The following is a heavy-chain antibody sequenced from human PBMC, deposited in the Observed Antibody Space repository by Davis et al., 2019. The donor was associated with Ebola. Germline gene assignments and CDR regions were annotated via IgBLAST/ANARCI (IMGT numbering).Heavy chain of an antibody. Sequence: ASVKVSCKASGYTFNSHGISWVRQAPGQGLEWMAWISAYNGHTNYAQKFQGRLPLTTDTSTTTVYMELRSLTSDDTAEYYCARGRNGGWDFDYWDQGTRVTVSS. CDR3: ARGRNGGWDFDY. CDR1: GYTFNSHG. CDR2: ISAYNGHT. J-gene: IGHJ4*02. D-gene: IGHD6-19*01. V-gene: IGHV1-18*01.